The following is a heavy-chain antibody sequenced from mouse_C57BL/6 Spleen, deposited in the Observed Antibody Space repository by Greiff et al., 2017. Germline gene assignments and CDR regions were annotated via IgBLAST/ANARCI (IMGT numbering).Heavy chain of an antibody. V-gene: IGHV1-52*01. CDR1: GYTFTSYW. J-gene: IGHJ3*01. Sequence: VKLKQPGAELVRPGSSVKLSCKASGYTFTSYWMHWVKQRPIQGLEWIGNIDPSDSETHYNQKFKDKATLTVDKSSSTAYMQLSSLTSEDSAVYYCARGDYSNTWFAYWGQGTLVTVSA. D-gene: IGHD2-5*01. CDR2: IDPSDSET. CDR3: ARGDYSNTWFAY.